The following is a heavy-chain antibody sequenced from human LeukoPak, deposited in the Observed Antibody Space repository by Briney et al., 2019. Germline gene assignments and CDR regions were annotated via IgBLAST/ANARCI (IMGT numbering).Heavy chain of an antibody. J-gene: IGHJ6*02. Sequence: PGGSLRLSCAASGFIVSDTYMSWVRQAPGKGLEWVSIIYSGGTTYYADSVKGRFTISRDDSKNMVYLHMNSLRVQDTAIYYCAGDGYGGDWPYYGMDVWGQGTTVTVSS. CDR1: GFIVSDTY. V-gene: IGHV3-66*01. CDR2: IYSGGTT. CDR3: AGDGYGGDWPYYGMDV. D-gene: IGHD2-21*02.